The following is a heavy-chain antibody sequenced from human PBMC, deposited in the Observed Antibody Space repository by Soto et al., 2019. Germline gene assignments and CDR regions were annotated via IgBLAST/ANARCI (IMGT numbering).Heavy chain of an antibody. D-gene: IGHD4-17*01. V-gene: IGHV1-46*01. CDR1: GYIFTSYD. Sequence: ASVKVSCKASGYIFTSYDMHWVRQAPGQGLEWMGMINPSGGSTNYAQKFQGRVTMTRDTSTSTVYMELSSLRSEDTAVYYCAKGYGDYWRDYGMDVWGQGTTVTVSS. CDR2: INPSGGST. CDR3: AKGYGDYWRDYGMDV. J-gene: IGHJ6*02.